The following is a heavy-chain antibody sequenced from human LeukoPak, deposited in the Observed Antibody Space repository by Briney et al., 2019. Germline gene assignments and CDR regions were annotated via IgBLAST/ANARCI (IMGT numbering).Heavy chain of an antibody. CDR2: ISSSSSYI. CDR3: AREEWELPGD. D-gene: IGHD1-26*01. J-gene: IGHJ4*02. V-gene: IGHV3-21*01. Sequence: GGSLRLSCAASGFTFGSYSMNWVRQAPGKGLEWVSSISSSSSYIYYADSVKGRFTISRDNAKNSLYLQMNSLRAEDTAVYYCAREEWELPGDWGQGTLVTVSS. CDR1: GFTFGSYS.